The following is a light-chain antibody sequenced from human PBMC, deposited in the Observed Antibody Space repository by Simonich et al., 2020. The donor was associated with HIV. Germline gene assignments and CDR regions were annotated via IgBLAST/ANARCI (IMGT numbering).Light chain of an antibody. Sequence: SYELTQPPSVSVSPVQTARITCSGDALPKKYAYWYQQKSGQAPVLVILEDSKRPSGIPERFSGSTSGTMATLTISGAQVEDEADYYCYSTDSSGNHRAVFGGGTKLTVL. J-gene: IGLJ2*01. V-gene: IGLV3-10*01. CDR1: ALPKKY. CDR3: YSTDSSGNHRAV. CDR2: EDS.